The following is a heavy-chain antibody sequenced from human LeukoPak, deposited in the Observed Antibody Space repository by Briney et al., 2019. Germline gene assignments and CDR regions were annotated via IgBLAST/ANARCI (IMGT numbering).Heavy chain of an antibody. CDR3: ATVKFRFQEEGYYMDV. V-gene: IGHV1-69*05. J-gene: IGHJ6*03. CDR2: IIPIFGTA. D-gene: IGHD3-10*01. CDR1: GGTFSSYA. Sequence: GASVKVSCKASGGTFSSYAISWVRQAPGQGLEWMGGIIPIFGTANYAQKFQGRVTITTDESTSTVYMELTSLRSEDTALYYCATVKFRFQEEGYYMDVWGKGTTVTVSS.